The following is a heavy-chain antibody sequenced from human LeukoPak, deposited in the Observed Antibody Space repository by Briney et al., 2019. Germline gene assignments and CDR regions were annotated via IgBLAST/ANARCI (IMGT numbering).Heavy chain of an antibody. CDR2: IYSGGST. CDR3: ARAQDGGWFPGGPDAFDI. J-gene: IGHJ3*02. D-gene: IGHD2-15*01. V-gene: IGHV3-53*01. Sequence: GGSLRLSCAASGFTVSSNYMSWVRQAPGKGLEWVSVIYSGGSTYYADSVKGRFTISRDNSKNTLYLQMNSLRAEDTAVYYCARAQDGGWFPGGPDAFDIWGQGTMVTVSS. CDR1: GFTVSSNY.